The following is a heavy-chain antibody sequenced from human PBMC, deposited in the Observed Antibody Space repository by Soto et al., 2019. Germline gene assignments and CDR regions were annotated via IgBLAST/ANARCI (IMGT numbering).Heavy chain of an antibody. V-gene: IGHV3-13*01. D-gene: IGHD6-13*01. CDR2: IGTAGDT. CDR1: GFTFSSYD. J-gene: IGHJ4*02. CDR3: SRVRRAGTAYYFDY. Sequence: EVQLVESGGGLVQPGGSLRLSCAASGFTFSSYDMHWVRQATGKGLEWVSAIGTAGDTYYPGSVKGRFTISRENAKNSLYLQMNSLRAGDTAVYYCSRVRRAGTAYYFDYWGQVTLVTVAS.